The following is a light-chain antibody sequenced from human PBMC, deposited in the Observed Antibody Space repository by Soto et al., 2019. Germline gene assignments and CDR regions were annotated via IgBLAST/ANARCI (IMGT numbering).Light chain of an antibody. CDR1: SSDVGGYDY. CDR2: DVN. V-gene: IGLV2-14*03. Sequence: QSALTQPASVSGSPGQSITISCTGTSSDVGGYDYVSWYQQHPGKAPKVIIYDVNNRPSGVSSRFSGSKSGNTASLSISGLQAEDEADYYCSSYSSSATNYVFGSGTKVTV. J-gene: IGLJ1*01. CDR3: SSYSSSATNYV.